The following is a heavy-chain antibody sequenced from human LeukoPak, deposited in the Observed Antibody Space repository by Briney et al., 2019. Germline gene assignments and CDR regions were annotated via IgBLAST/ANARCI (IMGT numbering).Heavy chain of an antibody. CDR2: MNPNSGNT. V-gene: IGHV1-8*01. J-gene: IGHJ6*02. Sequence: ASVKVSCKASGYTFTSYDINWVRQATGQGLEWMGWMNPNSGNTGYAQKFQGRVTMTRNTSISTAYMELSSLRSEDTAVYYCARSTGGWDNYYYYGKDVWGQGTTVTVSS. D-gene: IGHD6-19*01. CDR1: GYTFTSYD. CDR3: ARSTGGWDNYYYYGKDV.